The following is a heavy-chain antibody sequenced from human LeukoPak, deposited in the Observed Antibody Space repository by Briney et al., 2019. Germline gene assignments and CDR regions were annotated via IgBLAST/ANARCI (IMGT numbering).Heavy chain of an antibody. CDR1: GFTVSSNY. V-gene: IGHV3-53*01. CDR3: ARSMYSSSWSWDY. CDR2: IYSGGNT. J-gene: IGHJ4*02. Sequence: PGGSLRLSWAASGFTVSSNYMSWVRQAPGKGLEWVSVIYSGGNTYYADSVKGRFTISRDNSKNTLYLQMNSLRAEDTAVYYCARSMYSSSWSWDYWGQGTLVTVSS. D-gene: IGHD6-13*01.